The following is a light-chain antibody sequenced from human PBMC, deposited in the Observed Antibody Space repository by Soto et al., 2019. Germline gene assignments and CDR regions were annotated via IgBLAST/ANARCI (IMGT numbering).Light chain of an antibody. Sequence: DIQMTQSPSTLSASVGDRVTITCRASQSISSWLAWYQQKPGKAPKLLIYDASSLESGVPSRFSGSGSGTEFTLAISSLQPDDFATYYCQQHNSYSRTFGQGTKVEIK. CDR1: QSISSW. J-gene: IGKJ1*01. V-gene: IGKV1-5*01. CDR3: QQHNSYSRT. CDR2: DAS.